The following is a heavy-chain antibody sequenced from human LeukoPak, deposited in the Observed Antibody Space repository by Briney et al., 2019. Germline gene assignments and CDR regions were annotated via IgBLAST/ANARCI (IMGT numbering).Heavy chain of an antibody. Sequence: ASVKVSCKASGYTFTNYYMHWVRQAPGQGLEWMGIINPSGGSTSYAQKFQGRVSMTRDTSTSTVYMELSSLRSEDTAVYYCARESVVVPAANYDAFDFWGQGTMVTVSS. V-gene: IGHV1-46*01. CDR3: ARESVVVPAANYDAFDF. CDR2: INPSGGST. CDR1: GYTFTNYY. J-gene: IGHJ3*01. D-gene: IGHD2-2*01.